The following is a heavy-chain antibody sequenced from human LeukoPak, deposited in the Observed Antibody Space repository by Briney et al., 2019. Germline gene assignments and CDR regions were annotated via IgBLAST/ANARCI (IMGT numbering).Heavy chain of an antibody. Sequence: GGSLRLSCAASGFTFSNAWMSWVRQAPGKGLEWVGRIKSKTDGGTTDYAAPVKGRFTISRDDSKNTLYLQMNSLKTEDTAVYYCTTDHHDSSGYYYGYVDYWGQGTLVTVSS. CDR2: IKSKTDGGTT. D-gene: IGHD3-22*01. CDR3: TTDHHDSSGYYYGYVDY. V-gene: IGHV3-15*01. CDR1: GFTFSNAW. J-gene: IGHJ4*02.